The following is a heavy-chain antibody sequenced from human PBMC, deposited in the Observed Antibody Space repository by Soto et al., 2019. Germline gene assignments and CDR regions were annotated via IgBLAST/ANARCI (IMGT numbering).Heavy chain of an antibody. V-gene: IGHV3-33*01. D-gene: IGHD6-13*01. CDR2: IWYDGSNK. CDR1: EFTFSSYG. Sequence: GGSLRLSCAASEFTFSSYGMHWVRQAPGKGLEWVAVIWYDGSNKYYAESVKGRFTISRDNSKNTLYLQMNSLRAEDTAVYYCARDPAAAGNPFDYWGQGTLVTVSS. J-gene: IGHJ4*02. CDR3: ARDPAAAGNPFDY.